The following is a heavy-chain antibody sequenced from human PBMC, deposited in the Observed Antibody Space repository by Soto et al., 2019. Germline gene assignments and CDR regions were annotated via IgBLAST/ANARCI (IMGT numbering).Heavy chain of an antibody. Sequence: PGGSLRLSCAASGFIFSNYAMFWVRQAPGKVLDWVSTIYAVGGTTLYAESVKGRFTISRDNSNHRRYLQLNNLRAEDTAVYFCAKDLIRGDGYVDFDYWGQGTLVTVSS. CDR1: GFIFSNYA. CDR3: AKDLIRGDGYVDFDY. D-gene: IGHD3-10*01. J-gene: IGHJ4*02. V-gene: IGHV3-23*01. CDR2: IYAVGGTT.